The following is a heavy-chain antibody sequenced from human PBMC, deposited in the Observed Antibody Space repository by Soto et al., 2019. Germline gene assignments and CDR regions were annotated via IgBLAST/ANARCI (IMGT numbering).Heavy chain of an antibody. CDR1: GFPFSSYD. Sequence: GGSLRLSCAASGFPFSSYDMHWVRQATGKGLEWVSAITTAGDTFYPGSVKGRFTISRENAKNSLYLQMNNLRAGDTAVYYCATSGGAGHLRTSPRDAFDIWGQGTMVTVSS. CDR2: ITTAGDT. CDR3: ATSGGAGHLRTSPRDAFDI. V-gene: IGHV3-13*01. D-gene: IGHD3-16*01. J-gene: IGHJ3*02.